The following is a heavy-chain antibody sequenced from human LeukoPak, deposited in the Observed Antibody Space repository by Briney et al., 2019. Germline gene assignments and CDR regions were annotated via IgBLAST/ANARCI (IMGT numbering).Heavy chain of an antibody. D-gene: IGHD6-19*01. CDR2: ISGSGGST. CDR3: AKPGIAVAGTSDAFDI. J-gene: IGHJ3*02. CDR1: GFTFSSYA. V-gene: IGHV3-23*01. Sequence: PGGSLRLSCAASGFTFSSYAMSWVRQAPGKGLEWVSAISGSGGSTYYADSVKGRFTISRDNSKNTLYLQMNSLRAEDTAVYYCAKPGIAVAGTSDAFDIWGQGTMVTVSS.